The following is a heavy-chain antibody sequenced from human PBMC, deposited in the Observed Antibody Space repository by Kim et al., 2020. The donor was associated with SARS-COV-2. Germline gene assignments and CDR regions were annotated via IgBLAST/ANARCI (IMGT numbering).Heavy chain of an antibody. D-gene: IGHD6-19*01. Sequence: ADSGKGRFTIARDNAKNTLYLQMNSLRAEDTAVYYCARRQFTSGWYYFDYWGQGTLVTVSS. CDR3: ARRQFTSGWYYFDY. J-gene: IGHJ4*02. V-gene: IGHV3-74*01.